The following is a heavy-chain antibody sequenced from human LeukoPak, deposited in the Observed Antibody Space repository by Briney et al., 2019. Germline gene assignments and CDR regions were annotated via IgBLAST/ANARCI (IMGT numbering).Heavy chain of an antibody. CDR3: ARVRQWELGYFDY. J-gene: IGHJ4*02. V-gene: IGHV4-39*07. CDR1: GDSVSSSSYY. Sequence: PSETLSLTCTVSGDSVSSSSYYWGWIRQPPGKGLEWIGSMYYSGSTYYNPSLKSRVTISVDTSKNQFSLKLSSVTAADTAVYYCARVRQWELGYFDYWGQGTLVTVSS. CDR2: MYYSGST. D-gene: IGHD1-26*01.